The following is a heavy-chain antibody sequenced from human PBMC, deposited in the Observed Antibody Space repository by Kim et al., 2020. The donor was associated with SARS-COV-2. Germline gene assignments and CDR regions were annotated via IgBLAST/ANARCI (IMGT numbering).Heavy chain of an antibody. CDR2: IWYDGSNK. Sequence: GGSLRLSCAASGFTFSSYGMHWVRQAPGKGLEWVAVIWYDGSNKYYADSVKGRFTISRDNSKNTLYLQMNSLRAEDTAVYYCAKDLSDYYDSSGYPYDAFDIWGPGTVVTVSS. D-gene: IGHD3-22*01. V-gene: IGHV3-33*06. J-gene: IGHJ3*02. CDR3: AKDLSDYYDSSGYPYDAFDI. CDR1: GFTFSSYG.